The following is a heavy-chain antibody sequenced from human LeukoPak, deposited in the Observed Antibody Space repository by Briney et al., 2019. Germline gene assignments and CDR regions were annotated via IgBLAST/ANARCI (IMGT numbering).Heavy chain of an antibody. V-gene: IGHV3-11*05. CDR3: ARGGSGYPPFNP. CDR1: GFTFSNYN. D-gene: IGHD3-22*01. J-gene: IGHJ5*02. Sequence: GGPLNLSFPPPGFTFSNYNMSGIRKAPGKGLEWISYISSSSSHTNYLESVKGRFTISRDNTKNSLYLQMNSLRADDTAVYYCARGGSGYPPFNPWGQGTLVTVSS. CDR2: ISSSSSHT.